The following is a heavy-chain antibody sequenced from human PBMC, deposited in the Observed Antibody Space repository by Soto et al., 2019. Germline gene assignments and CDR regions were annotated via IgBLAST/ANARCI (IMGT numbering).Heavy chain of an antibody. Sequence: RDPSAAAEFNGSSHYMSWIRKNPGKGLEWVSVIYSGGSTYYADSVKGRFTFSRDNSKNTLYLQMNSLRTDDTAVYYCVKYRHDGWYGSFDFWGQGTLVTVSS. CDR3: VKYRHDGWYGSFDF. V-gene: IGHV3-53*01. D-gene: IGHD6-19*01. CDR2: IYSGGST. J-gene: IGHJ4*02. CDR1: EFNGSSHY.